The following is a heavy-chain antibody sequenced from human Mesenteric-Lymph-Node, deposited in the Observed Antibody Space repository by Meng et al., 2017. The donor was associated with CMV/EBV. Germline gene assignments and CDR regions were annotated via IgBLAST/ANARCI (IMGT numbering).Heavy chain of an antibody. CDR3: ARVEDSDDHYLDS. J-gene: IGHJ4*02. V-gene: IGHV1-69*02. D-gene: IGHD1-1*01. CDR1: GGTFSHYS. Sequence: CKASGGTFSHYSINWVRQAPGQGLEWMGKIYPMLGITNSAQKFQGRVTITADRSTSTGYMELSSLRSDDTAVYYCARVEDSDDHYLDSWGQGTLVTVSS. CDR2: IYPMLGIT.